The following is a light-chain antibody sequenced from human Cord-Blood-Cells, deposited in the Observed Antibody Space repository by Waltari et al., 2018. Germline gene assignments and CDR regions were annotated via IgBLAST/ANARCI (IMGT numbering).Light chain of an antibody. V-gene: IGKV1-33*01. Sequence: DIQMTQSPSSLSASVGDRVTITCPASQGISNYLNWYQQKPGKAPKLLIYDASNLETGVPSRFSGSGSGTDFTFTISSLQPEDIATYYCQQYDSLPYSFGQGTKLEIK. CDR1: QGISNY. CDR2: DAS. CDR3: QQYDSLPYS. J-gene: IGKJ2*03.